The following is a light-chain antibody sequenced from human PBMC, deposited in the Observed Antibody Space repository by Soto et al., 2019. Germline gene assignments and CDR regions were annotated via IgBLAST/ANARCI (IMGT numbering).Light chain of an antibody. CDR3: QQYSSYWT. J-gene: IGKJ1*01. CDR2: DAS. CDR1: QSISIW. Sequence: DIQMTQSPTTLSASVGDRVTITCRASQSISIWLAWYQQKLGKAPKVLIYDASSLETGVPSRFSGSGSGTEFNLTINSLQPDDFATYYCQQYSSYWTFGQGTKVEIK. V-gene: IGKV1-5*01.